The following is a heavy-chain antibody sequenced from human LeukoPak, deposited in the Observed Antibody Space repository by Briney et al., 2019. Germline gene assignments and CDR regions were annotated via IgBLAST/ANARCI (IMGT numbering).Heavy chain of an antibody. D-gene: IGHD3-10*01. Sequence: PGGSLRLSCAASGFTFSSYSMNWVRQAPGKGLEWVAVIWYDGSNKYYADSVKGRFTISRDNSKNTLDLQMNSLGVEDTAFYYCAKEANYYGSGRFDSWGQGTLVTVSS. V-gene: IGHV3-33*06. J-gene: IGHJ4*02. CDR1: GFTFSSYS. CDR2: IWYDGSNK. CDR3: AKEANYYGSGRFDS.